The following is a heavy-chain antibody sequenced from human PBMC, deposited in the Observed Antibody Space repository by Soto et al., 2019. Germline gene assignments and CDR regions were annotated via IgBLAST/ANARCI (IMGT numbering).Heavy chain of an antibody. J-gene: IGHJ4*02. CDR2: ISYDGGSK. D-gene: IGHD3-22*01. CDR1: GFTFSTYG. Sequence: QVQLVESGGGVVQPGKSLRLSCAASGFTFSTYGIHWVRQAPGKWLEWVALISYDGGSKYYGDSVKGRFIISRDNSHNTVSLQMNSLRADDTAVYFCAKEQLAMTVVVADYFASWGQGTLVTVSS. CDR3: AKEQLAMTVVVADYFAS. V-gene: IGHV3-30*18.